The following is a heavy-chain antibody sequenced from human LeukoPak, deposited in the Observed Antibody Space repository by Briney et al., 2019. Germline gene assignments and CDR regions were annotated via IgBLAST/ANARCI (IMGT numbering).Heavy chain of an antibody. D-gene: IGHD1-26*01. Sequence: GGSLRLSYAASGFTFNKFAMSWVRQAPGKGLEWVSGIIENGGETYYADSVRGRFTISRDNSKNTLYLQMNSLRAEDTAVYYCAGDRATSYFDYWGQGALVTISS. J-gene: IGHJ4*02. CDR2: IIENGGET. CDR3: AGDRATSYFDY. V-gene: IGHV3-23*01. CDR1: GFTFNKFA.